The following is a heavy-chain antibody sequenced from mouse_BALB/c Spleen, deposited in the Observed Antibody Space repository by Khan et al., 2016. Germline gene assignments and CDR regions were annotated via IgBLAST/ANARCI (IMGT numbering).Heavy chain of an antibody. CDR2: IGSGGSNT. V-gene: IGHV5-6-4*01. D-gene: IGHD2-2*01. CDR1: GFTFSNYP. CDR3: TRGGGYNFDY. Sequence: EVELVESGGGLVKPGGSLKLSCAASGFTFSNYPMSWVRQTPEQRLEWVASIGSGGSNTFYLDTVKGRFTISRDNAKTTLYLHMSSLKSEDTAMYYSTRGGGYNFDYWGQGTTLTVSS. J-gene: IGHJ2*01.